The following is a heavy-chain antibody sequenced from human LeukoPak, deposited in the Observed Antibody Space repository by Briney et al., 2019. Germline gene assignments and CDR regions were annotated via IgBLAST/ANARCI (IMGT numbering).Heavy chain of an antibody. D-gene: IGHD1-26*01. CDR2: IIPIFGTA. CDR1: GGTFSSYA. CDR3: ARDTLVGATSAFDI. Sequence: SVKVSCKASGGTFSSYAISWVRQAPGQGLEWMGGIIPIFGTANYAQKFQGRVTITADESTSTAYMELSSLRSEDTAVYYCARDTLVGATSAFDIWGQGTMVTVSS. V-gene: IGHV1-69*13. J-gene: IGHJ3*02.